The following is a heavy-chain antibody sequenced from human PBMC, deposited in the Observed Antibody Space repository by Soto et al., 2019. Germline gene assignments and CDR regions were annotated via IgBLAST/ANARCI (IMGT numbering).Heavy chain of an antibody. D-gene: IGHD4-17*01. CDR2: ISSSSSTI. J-gene: IGHJ3*02. CDR3: AVTVTGAFDI. Sequence: EVQLVESGGGLVQPGGSLRLSCAASGFTFSSYSMNWVRQAPGKGLEWVSYISSSSSTIYDADYVKGRFTISRDNAKTSRCLQMNSLRAEDTGVYCCAVTVTGAFDIWGQGTMVTVSS. CDR1: GFTFSSYS. V-gene: IGHV3-48*01.